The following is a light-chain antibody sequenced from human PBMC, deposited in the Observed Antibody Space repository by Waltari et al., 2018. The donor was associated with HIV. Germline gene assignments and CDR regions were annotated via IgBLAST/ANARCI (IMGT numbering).Light chain of an antibody. J-gene: IGKJ4*01. Sequence: SLSASVGDRVTITCQASQDISNYLNWYQQKPGKAPKLLIYDASNLETGVPSRFSGSGSGTDFTFTISSLQPEDIATYYCQQYDNLPALTFGGGTKVEIK. V-gene: IGKV1-33*01. CDR3: QQYDNLPALT. CDR1: QDISNY. CDR2: DAS.